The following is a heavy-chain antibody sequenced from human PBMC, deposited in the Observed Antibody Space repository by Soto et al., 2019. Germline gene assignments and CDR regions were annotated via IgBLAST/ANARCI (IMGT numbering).Heavy chain of an antibody. D-gene: IGHD6-19*01. CDR1: GGSFSGYY. J-gene: IGHJ3*02. CDR3: ARGGSGWYYKGAFDI. V-gene: IGHV4-34*01. Sequence: SETLSLTXAVYGGSFSGYYWSWIRQPPGKGLEWIGEINHSGSTNYNPSLKSRVTISVDTSKNQFSLKLSSVTAADTAVYYCARGGSGWYYKGAFDIWGQGTMVTVSS. CDR2: INHSGST.